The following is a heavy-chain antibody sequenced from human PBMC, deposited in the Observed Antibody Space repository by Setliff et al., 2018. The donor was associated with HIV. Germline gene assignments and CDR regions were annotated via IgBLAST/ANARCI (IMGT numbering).Heavy chain of an antibody. J-gene: IGHJ6*02. V-gene: IGHV4-38-2*02. CDR2: IYHSGST. CDR1: GYSISSGYY. D-gene: IGHD3-3*01. CDR3: ARDGTIFHYGMDV. Sequence: PSETLSLTCAVSGYSISSGYYWGWIRQPPGKGLEWIGSIYHSGSTYYNPSLKSRVTISVDTSKNHFSLRLCSVTAADTAVYYCARDGTIFHYGMDVWGQGTTVTVS.